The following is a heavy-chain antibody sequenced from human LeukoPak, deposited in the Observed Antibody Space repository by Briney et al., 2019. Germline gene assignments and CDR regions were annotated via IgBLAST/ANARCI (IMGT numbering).Heavy chain of an antibody. CDR2: ISYDGSNK. V-gene: IGHV3-30*04. D-gene: IGHD4-23*01. CDR1: GFTFSSYA. J-gene: IGHJ4*02. Sequence: AGGSLRLSCAASGFTFSSYAMHWVRQAPGKGLEWVAVISYDGSNKYYADSVKGRFTISRDNSKNTLYLQMNSLRAEDTAVYYCARENGYGGNWGDYFDYWGQGTLVTVSS. CDR3: ARENGYGGNWGDYFDY.